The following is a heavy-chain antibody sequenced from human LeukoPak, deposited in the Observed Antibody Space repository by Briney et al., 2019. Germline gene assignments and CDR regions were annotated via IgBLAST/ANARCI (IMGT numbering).Heavy chain of an antibody. Sequence: GGSLRLSCAASGFTFDDYAMHWVRHAPGKGLEWVSGISWNSGSIDYADSVKGRFTISRDNAKNSLYLQMNSLRPEDTAFYYCAKAEGFFGGYYDHWGQGTLVTVSS. CDR1: GFTFDDYA. CDR2: ISWNSGSI. CDR3: AKAEGFFGGYYDH. V-gene: IGHV3-9*01. D-gene: IGHD4-23*01. J-gene: IGHJ4*02.